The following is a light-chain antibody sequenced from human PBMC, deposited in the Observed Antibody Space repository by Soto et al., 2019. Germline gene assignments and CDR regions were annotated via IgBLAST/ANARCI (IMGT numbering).Light chain of an antibody. V-gene: IGLV1-47*02. CDR3: AAWDDSLRGWV. Sequence: QAVVTQPPSASGTPGQRVTISCSGRRSNIGSNYVYWYQQLPGPAPKLRIYTNDQRPSGVPDRFSGSKSGTSASLAISGLRSEDEAEYYCAAWDDSLRGWVLGGGTKRPVL. CDR1: RSNIGSNY. CDR2: TND. J-gene: IGLJ3*02.